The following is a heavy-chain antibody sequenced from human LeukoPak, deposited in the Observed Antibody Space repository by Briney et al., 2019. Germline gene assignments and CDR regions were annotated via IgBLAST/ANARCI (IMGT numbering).Heavy chain of an antibody. D-gene: IGHD3-22*01. CDR2: ISYDGSNK. CDR1: GFTFSSYG. Sequence: PGGSLRLSCAASGFTFSSYGMHWVRQAPGKGLEWVAVISYDGSNKYYADSVKGRFTISRDNSKNTLYLQMNSLRAEDTAAYYCARDKSYYYDSSGYYGYWGQGTLVTVSS. J-gene: IGHJ4*02. CDR3: ARDKSYYYDSSGYYGY. V-gene: IGHV3-30*03.